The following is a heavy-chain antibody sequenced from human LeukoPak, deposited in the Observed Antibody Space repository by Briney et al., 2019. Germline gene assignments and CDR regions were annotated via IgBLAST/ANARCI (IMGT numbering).Heavy chain of an antibody. J-gene: IGHJ3*02. D-gene: IGHD3-10*01. Sequence: GGSLRLSCAASGFTFSGYYMSWVRQAPGKGLEWVSCIGSSSTYTNYADSVKGRFTISRDNAKNSLYLQMNSLRAEDTALYYCARAQLELWFGDKDAFDIWGQGTMVTVSS. CDR3: ARAQLELWFGDKDAFDI. CDR2: IGSSSTYT. V-gene: IGHV3-11*05. CDR1: GFTFSGYY.